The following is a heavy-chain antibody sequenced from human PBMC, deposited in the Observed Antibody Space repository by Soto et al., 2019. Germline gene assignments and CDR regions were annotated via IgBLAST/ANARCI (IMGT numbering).Heavy chain of an antibody. Sequence: SETLSLTCTVSGGSISSSSYYWGWIRQPPGEGLEWIGSIYYSGSTYYNPSLKSRVTISVDTSKNQFSLKLSSVTAADTAVYYCAFYSSSPGYYYYYMDVWGKGTTVTVSS. D-gene: IGHD6-6*01. V-gene: IGHV4-39*01. J-gene: IGHJ6*03. CDR1: GGSISSSSYY. CDR2: IYYSGST. CDR3: AFYSSSPGYYYYYMDV.